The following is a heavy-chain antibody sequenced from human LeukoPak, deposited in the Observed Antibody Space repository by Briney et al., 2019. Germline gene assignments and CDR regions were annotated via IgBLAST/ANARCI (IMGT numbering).Heavy chain of an antibody. CDR2: IYHSGST. D-gene: IGHD3-10*01. J-gene: IGHJ6*03. CDR1: AYSISTDYY. V-gene: IGHV4-38-2*02. CDR3: ARVKVGSGSYYNPPAYYYYMDV. Sequence: SETLSLTCTVSAYSISTDYYWGWIRQPPGKGLEWIGSIYHSGSTYYNPSLKSRVTISVDTSKNQFSLKLSSVTAADTAVYYCARVKVGSGSYYNPPAYYYYMDVWGKGTTVTVSS.